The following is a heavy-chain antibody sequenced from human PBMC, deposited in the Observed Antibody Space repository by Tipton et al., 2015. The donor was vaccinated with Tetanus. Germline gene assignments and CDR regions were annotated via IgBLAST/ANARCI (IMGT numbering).Heavy chain of an antibody. CDR2: IYYSGST. D-gene: IGHD3-16*01. J-gene: IGHJ6*02. CDR1: GGSISSSSYY. V-gene: IGHV4-39*01. Sequence: TLSLTCTVSGGSISSSSYYWGWIRQPPGKGLEWIGSIYYSGSTYYNPSLKSRVTISVDTSKNQFSLKLSSVTAADTAVYYCARHDYVYYYYGMDVWGQGTTVTVSS. CDR3: ARHDYVYYYYGMDV.